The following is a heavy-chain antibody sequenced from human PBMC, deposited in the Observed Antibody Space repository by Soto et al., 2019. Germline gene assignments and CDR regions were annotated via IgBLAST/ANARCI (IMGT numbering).Heavy chain of an antibody. CDR3: ARSANDILTGYYN. CDR2: INHRGST. J-gene: IGHJ4*02. D-gene: IGHD3-9*01. CDR1: GGSLSGYY. V-gene: IGHV4-34*01. Sequence: PSETLSLTCAVYGGSLSGYYWSWIRQPPGKGLEWIGEINHRGSTNYNPSLKSRVTISVDTSKNQFSLKMTSVTAADTAVYYCARSANDILTGYYNWGQGTLVTVSS.